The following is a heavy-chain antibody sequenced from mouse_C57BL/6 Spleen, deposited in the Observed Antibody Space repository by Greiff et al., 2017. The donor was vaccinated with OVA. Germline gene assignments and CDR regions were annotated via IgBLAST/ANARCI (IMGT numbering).Heavy chain of an antibody. D-gene: IGHD4-1*01. CDR2: IWSDGST. Sequence: VQLKESGPGLVAPSQSLSIPCTVSGFSFTSYGVHWVRQPPGKGLEWLVVIWSDGSTTYNSALKSRLSISKYNSKSQVFLKMNSLQTDDTAMYYCARHAPLTWTSGGYFDYWGQGTTLTVSS. CDR3: ARHAPLTWTSGGYFDY. V-gene: IGHV2-6-1*01. J-gene: IGHJ2*01. CDR1: GFSFTSYG.